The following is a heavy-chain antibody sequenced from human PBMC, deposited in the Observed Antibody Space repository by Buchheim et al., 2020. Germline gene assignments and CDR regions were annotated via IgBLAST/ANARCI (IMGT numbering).Heavy chain of an antibody. CDR3: AKDRIVLTYYYGMDV. Sequence: QVQLVESGGGVVQPGRSLRLSCAASGFTFSSYGMHWVRQAPGKGLEWVAVISYDGSNKYYADSVKGRFTISRDNSKNTLYLQMNRLGAEDTAVYYCAKDRIVLTYYYGMDVWGQGT. D-gene: IGHD2-8*01. CDR2: ISYDGSNK. J-gene: IGHJ6*02. V-gene: IGHV3-30*18. CDR1: GFTFSSYG.